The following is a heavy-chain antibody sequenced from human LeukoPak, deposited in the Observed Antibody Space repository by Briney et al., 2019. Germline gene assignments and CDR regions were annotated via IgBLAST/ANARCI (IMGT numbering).Heavy chain of an antibody. CDR1: GFTFSSYS. J-gene: IGHJ4*02. CDR3: ARAHNWKYGSFDF. Sequence: GGSLRLSCAASGFTFSSYSMNWVRQAPGKGLEWVSSISTSSSYIYYADSVKGRFTISRDNAKNSLYLQMNSLRAEDTAVYYCARAHNWKYGSFDFWGQGTLVTVSS. V-gene: IGHV3-21*01. CDR2: ISTSSSYI. D-gene: IGHD1-7*01.